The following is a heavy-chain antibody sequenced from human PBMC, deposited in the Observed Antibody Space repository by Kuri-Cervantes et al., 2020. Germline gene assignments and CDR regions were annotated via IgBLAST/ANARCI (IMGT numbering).Heavy chain of an antibody. CDR2: ISSRTSAI. J-gene: IGHJ6*03. D-gene: IGHD3-10*01. CDR3: TTDLGGGELYYYYYMDV. Sequence: GGSLRLSCAASGFTFSSYAMHWVRQAPGRGLEWVSYISSRTSAIYYADSVRGGFTISRDNSKNTLYLQMNSLKTEDTAVYYCTTDLGGGELYYYYYMDVWGKGTTVTVSS. CDR1: GFTFSSYA. V-gene: IGHV3-48*01.